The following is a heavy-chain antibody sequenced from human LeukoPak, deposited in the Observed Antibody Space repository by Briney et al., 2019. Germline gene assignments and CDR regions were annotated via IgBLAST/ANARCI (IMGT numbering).Heavy chain of an antibody. D-gene: IGHD2-15*01. CDR2: ISSSSSYI. V-gene: IGHV3-21*01. CDR3: AREYPYCSGGSCYGHYYYGMDV. Sequence: PGGSLRLSCAASGFTFSSYSMNWVRQAPGKGLEWVSSISSSSSYIYYADSVKGRFTISRDNAKNSLYLQMNSLRAEDTAVYYCAREYPYCSGGSCYGHYYYGMDVWGQGTTVTVSS. CDR1: GFTFSSYS. J-gene: IGHJ6*02.